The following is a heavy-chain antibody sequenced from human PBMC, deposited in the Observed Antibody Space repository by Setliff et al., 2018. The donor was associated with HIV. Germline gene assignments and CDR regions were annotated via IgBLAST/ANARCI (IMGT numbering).Heavy chain of an antibody. V-gene: IGHV3-7*03. J-gene: IGHJ5*02. CDR2: ISPDGTRN. D-gene: IGHD3-3*01. CDR1: GFTFGNFW. Sequence: GESLKISCAASGFTFGNFWMHWVRQAPGKGLEWVASISPDGTRNHCVGSVKGRFTASRDNAKSSLYLQMNSLRAEDTAVYFCARVLLITNAVYGVVSNRFDPWGRGSQVTSPQ. CDR3: ARVLLITNAVYGVVSNRFDP.